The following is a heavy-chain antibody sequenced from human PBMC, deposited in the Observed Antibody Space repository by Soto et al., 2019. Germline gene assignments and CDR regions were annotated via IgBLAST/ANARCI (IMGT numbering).Heavy chain of an antibody. J-gene: IGHJ5*02. Sequence: ASVKVSCKASGYTFTSYYMHWVRQAPGQGLEWMGIINPSGGSTSYAQKFQGRVTMTRDTSTSTVYMELSSLRSEDTAVYYCARDPGIAVAGTEADNWLDPWGQGTLVTVSS. CDR2: INPSGGST. V-gene: IGHV1-46*03. CDR3: ARDPGIAVAGTEADNWLDP. CDR1: GYTFTSYY. D-gene: IGHD6-19*01.